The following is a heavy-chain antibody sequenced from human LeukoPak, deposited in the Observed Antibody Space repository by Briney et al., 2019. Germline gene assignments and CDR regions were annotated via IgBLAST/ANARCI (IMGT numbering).Heavy chain of an antibody. CDR3: ARGLDERYYYDSSGYGDAFGI. Sequence: ASVEVSCKASGGTFSSYAISWVRQAPGQGLEWMGGIIPIFGTANYAQKFQGRVTITTDESTSTAYMELSSLRSEDTAVYYCARGLDERYYYDSSGYGDAFGIWGQGTMVTVSS. CDR1: GGTFSSYA. V-gene: IGHV1-69*05. D-gene: IGHD3-22*01. J-gene: IGHJ3*02. CDR2: IIPIFGTA.